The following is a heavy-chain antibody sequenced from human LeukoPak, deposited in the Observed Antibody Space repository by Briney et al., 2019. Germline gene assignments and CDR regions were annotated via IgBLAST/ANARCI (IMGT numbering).Heavy chain of an antibody. CDR2: ISSSSSTI. D-gene: IGHD3-22*01. CDR1: GFTFSSYS. J-gene: IGHJ6*03. Sequence: GGSLRLSCAASGFTFSSYSMNWVRQAPGKGLEWVSYISSSSSTIYYADSVKGRFTISRDNAKNSLYLQMNSLRAEDTAVYYCARDNYDSSGYSDYYYYMDVWGKGTTVTVSS. CDR3: ARDNYDSSGYSDYYYYMDV. V-gene: IGHV3-48*01.